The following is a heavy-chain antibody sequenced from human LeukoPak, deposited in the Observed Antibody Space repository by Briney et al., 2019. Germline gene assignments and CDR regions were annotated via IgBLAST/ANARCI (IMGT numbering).Heavy chain of an antibody. V-gene: IGHV4-59*01. Sequence: PSETLSLTCTVSGXSISTYSWGWIRQPPGKGQEWIGYIYYTGRTSYNPSLKSRVTISVDTSKNQFSLKLSSVTAADTAMYYCARGYSGTYLTVGYWGQGTLVTVSS. J-gene: IGHJ1*01. CDR2: IYYTGRT. CDR3: ARGYSGTYLTVGY. CDR1: GXSISTYS. D-gene: IGHD1-26*01.